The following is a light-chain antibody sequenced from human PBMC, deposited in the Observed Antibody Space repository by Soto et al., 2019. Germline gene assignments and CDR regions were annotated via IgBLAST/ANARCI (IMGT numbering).Light chain of an antibody. J-gene: IGLJ2*01. V-gene: IGLV1-44*01. CDR3: ATWDDSLNGVV. Sequence: QSVLTQPPSASGTPGQRVTISCSGSSSNIGRHGVNWYQHLPGAAPKLLIYSNNQRPSGVPDRFSGSTSGTSVSLTISRLQSEDEADYYCATWDDSLNGVVFGGGTKLTVL. CDR1: SSNIGRHG. CDR2: SNN.